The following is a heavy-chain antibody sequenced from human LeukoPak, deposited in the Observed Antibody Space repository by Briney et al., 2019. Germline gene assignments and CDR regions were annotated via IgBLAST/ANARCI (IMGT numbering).Heavy chain of an antibody. CDR2: IYYSGST. J-gene: IGHJ6*02. V-gene: IGHV4-59*08. Sequence: SETLSLTCTVSGGSISSYYWSWIRQPPGKGLEWIGYIYYSGSTNYNPSLKSRVTISVDTSKNQFSLKLSSVTAADTAVYYCARYGSDGMDVWGQGTTVTVSS. CDR3: ARYGSDGMDV. CDR1: GGSISSYY. D-gene: IGHD3-10*01.